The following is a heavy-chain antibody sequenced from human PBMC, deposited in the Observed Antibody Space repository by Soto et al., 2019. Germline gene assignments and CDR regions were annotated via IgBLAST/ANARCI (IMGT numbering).Heavy chain of an antibody. V-gene: IGHV3-21*01. J-gene: IGHJ4*02. CDR1: GFTFSSYS. CDR3: ARNVWFREDSTATFDY. CDR2: ISSSTSYI. D-gene: IGHD3-10*01. Sequence: EVQLVESGGGLVKPGGSLRLSCAASGFTFSSYSMNWVRQAPGTGLEWVSSISSSTSYIKYADSVKGRCTISRDNAKNSLYLQINSLRAEDTAVYYCARNVWFREDSTATFDYWGQGTLVTVSS.